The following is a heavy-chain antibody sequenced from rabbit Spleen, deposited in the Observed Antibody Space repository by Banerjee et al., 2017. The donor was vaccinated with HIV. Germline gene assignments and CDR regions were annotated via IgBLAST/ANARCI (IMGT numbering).Heavy chain of an antibody. J-gene: IGHJ6*01. CDR2: IYTGGNST. V-gene: IGHV1S45*01. D-gene: IGHD1-1*01. Sequence: QQQLEESGGGLVKPGGTLTLTCKASGIDFSSNYYMCWVRQAPGKRPEWIACIYTGGNSTYYASWAKGRFTVSITSSTTVTLQMTSQTVADTATYFCARNRDSGYSGYANGMDLWGQGTLVTVS. CDR3: ARNRDSGYSGYANGMDL. CDR1: GIDFSSNYY.